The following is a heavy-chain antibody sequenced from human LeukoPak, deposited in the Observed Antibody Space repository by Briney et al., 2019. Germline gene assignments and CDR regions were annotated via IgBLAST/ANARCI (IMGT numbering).Heavy chain of an antibody. Sequence: GASVKVSCKASGYTFTSYYMHWVGQAPGQGLEWMGIINPSGGSTSYAQKFQGRVTMTRDMSTSTVYMELSSLRSEDTAVYYCASYRRIYYYDSSGPFDIWGQGTMVTVSS. J-gene: IGHJ3*02. CDR2: INPSGGST. CDR1: GYTFTSYY. D-gene: IGHD3-22*01. V-gene: IGHV1-46*01. CDR3: ASYRRIYYYDSSGPFDI.